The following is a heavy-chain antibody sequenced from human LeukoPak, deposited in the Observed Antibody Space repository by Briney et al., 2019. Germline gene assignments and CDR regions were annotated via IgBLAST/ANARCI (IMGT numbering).Heavy chain of an antibody. CDR3: ARGGGPRPLLTRSSSWPSGP. CDR1: GYTFTSYY. D-gene: IGHD6-13*01. CDR2: INPNSGGT. Sequence: ASVKVSCKASGYTFTSYYMHWVRQAPGQGLEWMGWINPNSGGTNYAQKFQGRVTMTRDTSISTAYMELSRLRSDDTAVYYCARGGGPRPLLTRSSSWPSGPWGQGTLVTVSS. J-gene: IGHJ5*02. V-gene: IGHV1-2*02.